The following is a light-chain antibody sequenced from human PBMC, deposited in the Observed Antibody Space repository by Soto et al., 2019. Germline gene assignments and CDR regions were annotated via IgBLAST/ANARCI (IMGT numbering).Light chain of an antibody. CDR2: SNN. CDR3: AAWDDSLNGVV. J-gene: IGLJ2*01. Sequence: QSVLTQPPSASGTPGQRVTISCSGSSSNIGSNTVDWYQLLPGTAPKLLIYSNNQRPSGVPDRFSGSKSDTSASLAISGLQSEDEADYFCAAWDDSLNGVVFGGGTKLTVL. CDR1: SSNIGSNT. V-gene: IGLV1-44*01.